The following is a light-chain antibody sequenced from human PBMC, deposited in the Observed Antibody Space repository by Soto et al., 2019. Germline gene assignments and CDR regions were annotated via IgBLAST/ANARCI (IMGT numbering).Light chain of an antibody. J-gene: IGKJ3*01. CDR1: QGISSA. CDR2: DAS. Sequence: AIQLTQSPSSLSASVGDRVTLTCRASQGISSALAWYQQKPGKAPKLLIYDASSLESGVPSRFSGSGSGTDFTLTISSLQPDDFATYYCQQFNSYPFTFGPGTKVDIK. CDR3: QQFNSYPFT. V-gene: IGKV1-13*02.